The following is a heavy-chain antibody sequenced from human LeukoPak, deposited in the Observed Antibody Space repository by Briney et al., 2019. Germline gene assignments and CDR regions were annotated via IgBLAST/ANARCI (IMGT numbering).Heavy chain of an antibody. V-gene: IGHV3-64D*06. J-gene: IGHJ6*02. Sequence: HPGGSLRLSCSASGFTFSTYAMHWVRQAPGKGLECVSTISTYGASTYYADSVKGRFTISRGNSKNTLYLQMSSLRAEDTAIYYCVKEIYSYDKYYYFCAMDVWGQGTTVTVSS. CDR2: ISTYGAST. CDR3: VKEIYSYDKYYYFCAMDV. D-gene: IGHD5-18*01. CDR1: GFTFSTYA.